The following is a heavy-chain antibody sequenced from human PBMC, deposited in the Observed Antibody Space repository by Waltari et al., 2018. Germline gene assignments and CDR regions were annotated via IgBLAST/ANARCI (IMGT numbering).Heavy chain of an antibody. J-gene: IGHJ6*02. CDR3: AREKGIAVGNYYYYGMDV. Sequence: QVQLVQSGAEVKKPGASVKVSCKASGYTFTGYYTPWVRPAPGQGLEWMGWINPNSGGTNYAQKFQGRVTMTRDTSISTAYMELSRLRSDDTAVYYCAREKGIAVGNYYYYGMDVWGQGTTVTVSS. D-gene: IGHD6-19*01. CDR1: GYTFTGYY. V-gene: IGHV1-2*02. CDR2: INPNSGGT.